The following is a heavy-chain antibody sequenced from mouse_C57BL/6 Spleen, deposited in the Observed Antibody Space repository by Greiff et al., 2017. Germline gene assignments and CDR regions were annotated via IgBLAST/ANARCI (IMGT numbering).Heavy chain of an antibody. CDR3: ARGGTGYWYFDV. J-gene: IGHJ1*03. V-gene: IGHV1-80*01. D-gene: IGHD3-3*01. CDR1: GYAFSSYW. Sequence: QVQLKQSGAELVKPGASVKISCKASGYAFSSYWMNWVKPRPGKGLEWIGQLYPGDGDTNYNGKFKGKATLTADKSSSTAYMQLSSLTSEDSAVYFCARGGTGYWYFDVWGTGTTVTVSS. CDR2: LYPGDGDT.